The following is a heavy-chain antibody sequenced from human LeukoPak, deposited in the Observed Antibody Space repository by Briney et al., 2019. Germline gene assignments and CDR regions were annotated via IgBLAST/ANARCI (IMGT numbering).Heavy chain of an antibody. CDR1: GFTFSSYG. CDR2: ISYDGSNK. Sequence: GGSLRLSCAASGFTFSSYGMHWVRQAPGKGLEWVAAISYDGSNKYYADSVKGRFTISRDNSKNTLYLQMNSLRAEDTAVYYCAKDFDYDSSGYYYEFSNYPSDYWGQGTLVTVSS. CDR3: AKDFDYDSSGYYYEFSNYPSDY. J-gene: IGHJ4*02. V-gene: IGHV3-30*18. D-gene: IGHD3-22*01.